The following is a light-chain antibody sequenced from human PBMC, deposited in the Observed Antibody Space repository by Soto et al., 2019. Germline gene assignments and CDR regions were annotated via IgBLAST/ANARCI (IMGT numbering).Light chain of an antibody. V-gene: IGKV3-11*01. CDR1: QGVGRF. J-gene: IGKJ4*01. CDR3: QQRGGWPLT. CDR2: DAS. Sequence: EIALTQSPATLSLSPGERAALSCRASQGVGRFLAWYQQKPGQAPRLLIYDASNRATGIPARFSGSGSVTDFTLAIDNLEPEDFAVYYCQQRGGWPLTFGGGTKV.